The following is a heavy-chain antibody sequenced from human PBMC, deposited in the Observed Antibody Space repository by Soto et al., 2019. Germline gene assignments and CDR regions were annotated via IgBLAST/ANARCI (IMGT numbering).Heavy chain of an antibody. D-gene: IGHD3-16*02. V-gene: IGHV5-10-1*01. J-gene: IGHJ5*02. CDR1: GYTFKDYW. CDR2: IDPRDSYA. CDR3: ATIVPTAGFDP. Sequence: PGESLKISCKGSGYTFKDYWIHWVRQMPGKGLEWMGRIDPRDSYAVYGPSFQGHVTISVDESISSAYLQWDSLRASDTSIYYCATIVPTAGFDPWGQGTLVTVSS.